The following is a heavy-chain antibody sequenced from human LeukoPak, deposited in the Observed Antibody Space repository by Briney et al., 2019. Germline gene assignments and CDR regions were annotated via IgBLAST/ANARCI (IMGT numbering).Heavy chain of an antibody. CDR2: ISWNSGSI. CDR3: AKDFTTMVRGVISP. J-gene: IGHJ5*02. CDR1: GFTFDDYA. V-gene: IGHV3-9*01. D-gene: IGHD3-10*01. Sequence: PGASLRLSCAACGFTFDDYAMHWLRQAPGKGLEWVSGISWNSGSIGYADSVRGRFTISRDNAKNSLYLQMNSLRAEDTALYYCAKDFTTMVRGVISPWGQGTLVTVSS.